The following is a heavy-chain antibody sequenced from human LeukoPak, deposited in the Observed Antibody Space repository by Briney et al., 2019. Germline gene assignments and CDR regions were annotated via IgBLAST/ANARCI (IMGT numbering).Heavy chain of an antibody. CDR1: GYTFTSYD. D-gene: IGHD1-7*01. CDR3: ARGVRRNYGSVYYYYYMDV. V-gene: IGHV1-8*01. CDR2: MNPNSGNT. Sequence: EASVKVSCKASGYTFTSYDINWVRQATGQGLEWMGWMNPNSGNTGYAQKFQGRVTMTRNTSISTAYMELSSLRSEDTAVYYCARGVRRNYGSVYYYYYMDVWGKGTTVTVSS. J-gene: IGHJ6*03.